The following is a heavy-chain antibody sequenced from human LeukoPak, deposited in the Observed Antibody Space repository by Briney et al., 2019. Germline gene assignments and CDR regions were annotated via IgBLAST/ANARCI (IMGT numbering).Heavy chain of an antibody. CDR2: ISSSSRTI. J-gene: IGHJ4*02. CDR3: ARGSTYYDSSGQVPFDY. D-gene: IGHD3-22*01. V-gene: IGHV3-48*01. CDR1: GFTFSSYS. Sequence: GGSLRLSCAASGFTFSSYSMNWVRQAPGKGLEWVSYISSSSRTIYYADSVKGRFTISRDNAKNSLYLQMNSLRAEDTAVYYCARGSTYYDSSGQVPFDYWGQGTLVTVSS.